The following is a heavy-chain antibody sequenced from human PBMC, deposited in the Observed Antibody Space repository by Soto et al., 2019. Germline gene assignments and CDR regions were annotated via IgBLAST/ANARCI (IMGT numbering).Heavy chain of an antibody. CDR1: GGTFSSYG. CDR2: IIPIFGTA. D-gene: IGHD3-22*01. V-gene: IGHV1-69*12. Sequence: QVQLVQSGAAVKKPGSSVKVSCKASGGTFSSYGISWVRQAPGQGLEWMGGIIPIFGTANYAQKFQGRVTITADESTSTXXMXLXXLRSEDTAVYYCASSYYDSSGYYYEERYYYYGMDVWGQGTTVTVSS. J-gene: IGHJ6*02. CDR3: ASSYYDSSGYYYEERYYYYGMDV.